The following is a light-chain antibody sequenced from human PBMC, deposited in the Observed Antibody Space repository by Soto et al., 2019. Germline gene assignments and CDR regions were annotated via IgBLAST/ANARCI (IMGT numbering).Light chain of an antibody. CDR3: SSYTSSGTLVV. CDR2: DVS. Sequence: QSVPTQPASVSGSPGQSITISCTGTSSDVGGYNYVSWYQQHPGKAPKHMIYDVSNRPSGVSNRFSGSKSGNTASLTISGLQAEDEADYYCSSYTSSGTLVVFGGGTKVTVL. J-gene: IGLJ2*01. V-gene: IGLV2-14*01. CDR1: SSDVGGYNY.